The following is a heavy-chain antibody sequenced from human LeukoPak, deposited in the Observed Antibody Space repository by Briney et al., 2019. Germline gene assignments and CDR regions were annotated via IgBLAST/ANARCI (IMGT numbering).Heavy chain of an antibody. CDR1: GFTFSSYG. V-gene: IGHV3-30*18. D-gene: IGHD2-15*01. Sequence: GGSLRLSCAASGFTFSSYGMHWVRQAPGKGLEWVAVISYDGSSKYYADSVKGRFTISRDNSKNTLYLQMNSLRAEDTAVYYCAKWEGYCSGGSCYGRFDYWGQGTLVTVSS. CDR3: AKWEGYCSGGSCYGRFDY. J-gene: IGHJ4*02. CDR2: ISYDGSSK.